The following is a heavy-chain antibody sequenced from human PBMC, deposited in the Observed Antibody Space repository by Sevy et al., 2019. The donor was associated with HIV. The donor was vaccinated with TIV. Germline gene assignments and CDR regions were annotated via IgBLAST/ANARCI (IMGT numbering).Heavy chain of an antibody. CDR3: AGTSNYDGSGSYNY. J-gene: IGHJ4*02. CDR1: GGSISSYY. Sequence: SETLSLTCTVSGGSISSYYWSWIRQPPGKGLEWIGYIYYSGSTNYNPSLKTRATISVDTSKNQFSLKLSSVTGADTAVYYCAGTSNYDGSGSYNYWGQGTLVTVSS. V-gene: IGHV4-59*08. CDR2: IYYSGST. D-gene: IGHD3-10*01.